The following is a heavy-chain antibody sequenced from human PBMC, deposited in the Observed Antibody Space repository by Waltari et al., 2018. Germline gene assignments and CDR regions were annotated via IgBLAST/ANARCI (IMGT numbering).Heavy chain of an antibody. D-gene: IGHD6-13*01. V-gene: IGHV4-59*08. CDR1: GGSISRYY. CDR2: IYYSGST. CDR3: ARHSRIAAADTRDAFDI. Sequence: QVQLQESGPGLVKPSETLSLTCTVSGGSISRYYWSWIRQPPGKGLEWIGYIYYSGSTNYNPSLKSRVTISVDTSKNQFSLKLSSVTAADTAVYYCARHSRIAAADTRDAFDIWGQGTMVTVSS. J-gene: IGHJ3*02.